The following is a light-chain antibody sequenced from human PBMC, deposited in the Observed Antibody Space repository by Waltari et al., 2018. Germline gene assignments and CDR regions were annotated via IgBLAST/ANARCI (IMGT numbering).Light chain of an antibody. CDR2: NDA. V-gene: IGLV1-44*01. J-gene: IGLJ1*01. CDR1: SSNVGSNS. CDR3: ASWDDRLDAYV. Sequence: QSVLTQPPSASGTPGQGATISCSGRSSNVGSNSVTWYHQPPGTAPKLLIFNDADRPSGVPDRFSGSRSATSASLAISGLQSDDESTYYCASWDDRLDAYVFGTGTWVTVL.